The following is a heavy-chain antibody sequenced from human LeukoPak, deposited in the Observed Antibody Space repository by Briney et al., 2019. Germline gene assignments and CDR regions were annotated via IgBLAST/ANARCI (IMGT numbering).Heavy chain of an antibody. D-gene: IGHD3-16*01. CDR3: ARDGGDWFDP. Sequence: SQTLSLTCNVSSGSISSGDYFWTWIRQPPGKGLEWIGYIYHTGSIYYNPSLKSRVTISVDTSKNQFSLKLSSVTAADTAVYYCARDGGDWFDPWGQGTLVTVSS. J-gene: IGHJ5*02. V-gene: IGHV4-30-2*01. CDR2: IYHTGSI. CDR1: SGSISSGDYF.